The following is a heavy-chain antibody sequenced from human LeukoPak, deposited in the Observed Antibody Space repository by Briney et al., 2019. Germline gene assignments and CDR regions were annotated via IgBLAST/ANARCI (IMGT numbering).Heavy chain of an antibody. D-gene: IGHD1-14*01. CDR3: TRYNNDHFDY. V-gene: IGHV3-33*01. CDR1: GFTFGGYG. J-gene: IGHJ4*02. CDR2: IAYDGSRA. Sequence: GGSLRRSCAGSGFTFGGYGVQWLREAPGKGKEWVAVIAYDGSRAFYADSVKGRFTISRDNSKNTMSVQMDDLRAEDTAVYYCTRYNNDHFDYWGQGTLVTLSS.